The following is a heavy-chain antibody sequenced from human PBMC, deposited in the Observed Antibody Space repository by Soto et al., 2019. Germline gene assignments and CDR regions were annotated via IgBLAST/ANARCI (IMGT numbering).Heavy chain of an antibody. V-gene: IGHV1-46*02. CDR1: GYNFNQYY. CDR3: ARGPEDSDVPRWDY. J-gene: IGHJ4*02. CDR2: INLRGGTT. Sequence: QVQLMQSGAEVRKPGASVRLSCETSGYNFNQYYIHWVRQAPGQGLEWMGIINLRGGTTEYAHKFRGRVTVTGDTSTKTAYTELRSLRSEDTAMYFCARGPEDSDVPRWDYWGQGTLVTVSS. D-gene: IGHD1-26*01.